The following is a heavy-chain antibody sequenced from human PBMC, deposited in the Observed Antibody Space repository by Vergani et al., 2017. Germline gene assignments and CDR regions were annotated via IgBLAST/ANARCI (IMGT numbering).Heavy chain of an antibody. Sequence: EEQLLESGGGLVQPGGSLRLSCAASGVTFSSYAMSWVRQAPGKGLEWVSAISGSGGSTYYADSVKGRFTISRDNSKNTLYLQMNSLRAEDTAVYYCAKPQYSSSWYEGDYWGQGTLVTVSS. D-gene: IGHD6-13*01. V-gene: IGHV3-23*01. CDR2: ISGSGGST. J-gene: IGHJ4*02. CDR3: AKPQYSSSWYEGDY. CDR1: GVTFSSYA.